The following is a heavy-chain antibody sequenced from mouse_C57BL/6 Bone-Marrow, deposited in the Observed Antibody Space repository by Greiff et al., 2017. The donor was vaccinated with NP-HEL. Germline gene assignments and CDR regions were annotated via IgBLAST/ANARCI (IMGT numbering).Heavy chain of an antibody. Sequence: QVQLKQSGPGLVQPSPLLSLPFPFSGFSLTSYGVHWVRQSPGKGLEWLGVIWSGGSTAYNAAFISRLSISKDNSKSQVFFKMNSLQADDTAIYYCAREDWVDYWGQGTTLTVSS. J-gene: IGHJ2*01. CDR1: GFSLTSYG. V-gene: IGHV2-2*01. D-gene: IGHD4-1*01. CDR3: AREDWVDY. CDR2: IWSGGST.